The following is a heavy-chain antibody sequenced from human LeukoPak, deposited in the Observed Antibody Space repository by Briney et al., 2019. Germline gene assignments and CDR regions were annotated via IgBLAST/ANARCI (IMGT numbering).Heavy chain of an antibody. Sequence: GGSLRLSCAASGFTFSSYDMPWVRQATGKGLEWVSAIGTAGDTYYPGSVKGRFTISRENAKNSLHLQINSLRAGDTAVYYCARARYYDSSGSYYFDYWGQGTLVTVSS. V-gene: IGHV3-13*01. CDR1: GFTFSSYD. D-gene: IGHD3-22*01. J-gene: IGHJ4*02. CDR3: ARARYYDSSGSYYFDY. CDR2: IGTAGDT.